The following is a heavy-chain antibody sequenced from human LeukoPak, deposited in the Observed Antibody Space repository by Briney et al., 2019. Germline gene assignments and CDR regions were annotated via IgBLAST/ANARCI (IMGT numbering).Heavy chain of an antibody. J-gene: IGHJ4*02. D-gene: IGHD3/OR15-3a*01. V-gene: IGHV4-4*09. CDR3: ATAPKMVGGLLMHYFDY. CDR2: IYTSGST. Sequence: SETLSLTCTVSGGSISSYYWSWIRQPPGKRLEWIGYIYTSGSTNYNPSLKSRVTIPVDTSKNQFSLKLSSVTAADTAVYYCATAPKMVGGLLMHYFDYWGQGTLVTVSS. CDR1: GGSISSYY.